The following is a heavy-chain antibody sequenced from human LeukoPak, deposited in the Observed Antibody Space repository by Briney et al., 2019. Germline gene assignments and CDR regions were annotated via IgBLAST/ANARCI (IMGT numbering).Heavy chain of an antibody. J-gene: IGHJ4*02. Sequence: SETLSLTCAVSGYSINSGYYRGWIRQPPGKGLEWIGSIYHSGSTYYNPSLKSRVTISVDRSKNQFSLRLSSVTAADTAVYYCATLAAAGRFDYWGQGTLVTVSS. CDR1: GYSINSGYY. CDR2: IYHSGST. D-gene: IGHD6-13*01. V-gene: IGHV4-38-2*01. CDR3: ATLAAAGRFDY.